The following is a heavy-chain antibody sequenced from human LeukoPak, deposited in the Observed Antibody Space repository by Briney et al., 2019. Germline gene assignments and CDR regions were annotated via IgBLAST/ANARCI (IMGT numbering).Heavy chain of an antibody. CDR3: ARLKSLDLMRDDY. Sequence: PSETLSLTCTVSGGSISSSSYYWGWIRQPPGKGLEWIGSIYYSGSTYYNPSLKSRVTISVDTSKNQFSLKLSSVTAADTAVYYCARLKSLDLMRDDYWGQGTLVTVSS. V-gene: IGHV4-39*01. J-gene: IGHJ4*02. CDR2: IYYSGST. CDR1: GGSISSSSYY. D-gene: IGHD3-9*01.